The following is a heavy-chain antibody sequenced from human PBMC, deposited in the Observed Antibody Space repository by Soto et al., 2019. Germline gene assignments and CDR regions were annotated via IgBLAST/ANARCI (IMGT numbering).Heavy chain of an antibody. CDR2: ISSSSSTI. V-gene: IGHV3-48*01. Sequence: EVQLVESGGGLVQPGGSLRLSCAASGFTFSSYSMNWVRQAPGKGLEWVSYISSSSSTIYYADSVKGLFTISRDNAKNSLYLQMNSLRAEDTAVYYCARSGTRTDYYYGMDVWGQGTTVTVSS. CDR3: ARSGTRTDYYYGMDV. CDR1: GFTFSSYS. D-gene: IGHD1-26*01. J-gene: IGHJ6*02.